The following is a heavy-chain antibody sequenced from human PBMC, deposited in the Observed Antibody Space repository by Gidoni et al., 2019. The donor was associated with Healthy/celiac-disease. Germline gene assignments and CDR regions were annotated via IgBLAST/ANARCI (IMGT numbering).Heavy chain of an antibody. CDR1: GGSISSSSYY. CDR2: IYYSGST. CDR3: ARRIAAAGYDFDY. J-gene: IGHJ4*02. Sequence: QLQLQESGPGLVKPSETLSLTCTVSGGSISSSSYYWGWIRQPPGNGLEWIGSIYYSGSTYYNPSLKSRVTISVDTSKNQFSLKLSSVTAADTAVYYCARRIAAAGYDFDYWGQGTLVTVSS. V-gene: IGHV4-39*01. D-gene: IGHD6-13*01.